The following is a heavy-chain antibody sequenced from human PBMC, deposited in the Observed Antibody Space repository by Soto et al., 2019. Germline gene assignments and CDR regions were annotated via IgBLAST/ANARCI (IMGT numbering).Heavy chain of an antibody. Sequence: ASVKVSCKASGYTFTSYYMHWVRQAPGQGLEWMGIINPSGGSTSYAQKFQGRVTMTRDTSTSTVYMELSSLRSEDTAVYYCARAYCTSTSCPSLGMDVWGQGTTVTVSS. V-gene: IGHV1-46*01. CDR1: GYTFTSYY. CDR3: ARAYCTSTSCPSLGMDV. CDR2: INPSGGST. J-gene: IGHJ6*02. D-gene: IGHD2-2*01.